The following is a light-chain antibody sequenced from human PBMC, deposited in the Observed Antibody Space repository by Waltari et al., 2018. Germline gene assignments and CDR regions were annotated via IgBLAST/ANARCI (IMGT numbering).Light chain of an antibody. V-gene: IGKV3-15*01. Sequence: EIVMTQSPATLSVSPGERATLSCRASQSLRSNLAWYQQKPGQAPRLLIYGASTRATGIPARFSGSGSGTEFTLTISSLQSEDFAVYYCQQYCTIPITFGQGTRLEIK. J-gene: IGKJ5*01. CDR1: QSLRSN. CDR2: GAS. CDR3: QQYCTIPIT.